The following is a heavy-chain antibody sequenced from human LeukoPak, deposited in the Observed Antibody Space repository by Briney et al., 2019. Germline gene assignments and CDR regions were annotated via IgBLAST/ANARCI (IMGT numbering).Heavy chain of an antibody. CDR2: IYCSGST. D-gene: IGHD5-12*01. V-gene: IGHV4-30-4*08. CDR3: ARDGVYSGYDYTN. Sequence: SQTLSLTCTVSGGSISSGDYYWSWIRQPPGKGLEWIGYIYCSGSTYYNPSLKSRVTISVDTSKNQFSLKLSSVTAADTAVYYCARDGVYSGYDYTNWGQGTLVTVSS. CDR1: GGSISSGDYY. J-gene: IGHJ4*02.